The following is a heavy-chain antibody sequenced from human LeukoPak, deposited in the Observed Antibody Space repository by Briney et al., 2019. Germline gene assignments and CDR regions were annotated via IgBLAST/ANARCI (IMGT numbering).Heavy chain of an antibody. Sequence: GSLRLSCAASGFTFNNYGMHWVRQAPGQGLEWVAFIRYDGSNEYYADSVRGRFTISRDNSKDTLYLQMNSLRAEDTAVYYCAKEWELVTYYFYYYMDVWGKGTTVTVSS. CDR2: IRYDGSNE. D-gene: IGHD1-26*01. CDR3: AKEWELVTYYFYYYMDV. CDR1: GFTFNNYG. V-gene: IGHV3-30*02. J-gene: IGHJ6*03.